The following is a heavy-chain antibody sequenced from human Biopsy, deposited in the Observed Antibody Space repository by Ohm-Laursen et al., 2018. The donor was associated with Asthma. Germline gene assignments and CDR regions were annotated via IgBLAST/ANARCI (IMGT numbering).Heavy chain of an antibody. V-gene: IGHV4-34*01. CDR3: AGSPYYYGLLGPTRGFGVYAV. J-gene: IGHJ3*01. Sequence: SDTLSLTCAVYGGSFSNYYWTWIRQPPGKRLEWIGEINHRGSTNYNPSLKSRVTLSVDTSKNQFSVKLRSVTAADTAVYYCAGSPYYYGLLGPTRGFGVYAVWGHGTLVTVSS. CDR1: GGSFSNYY. CDR2: INHRGST. D-gene: IGHD3-10*01.